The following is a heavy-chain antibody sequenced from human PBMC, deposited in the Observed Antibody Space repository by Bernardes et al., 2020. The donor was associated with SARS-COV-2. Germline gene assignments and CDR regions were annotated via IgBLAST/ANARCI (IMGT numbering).Heavy chain of an antibody. CDR3: ARGTDGPWYCSSTSCYMDY. CDR1: GYTFTGYY. D-gene: IGHD2-2*02. Sequence: ASVKVSCKASGYTFTGYYMHWVRQAPGQGLEWMGWINPNSGGTNYAQKFQGRVTMTRDTSISTAYMELSRLRSDDTAVYYCARGTDGPWYCSSTSCYMDYWDPGTLVTGSS. J-gene: IGHJ4*02. CDR2: INPNSGGT. V-gene: IGHV1-2*02.